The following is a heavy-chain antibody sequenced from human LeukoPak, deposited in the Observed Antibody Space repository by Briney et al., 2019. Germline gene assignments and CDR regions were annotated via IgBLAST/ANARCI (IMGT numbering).Heavy chain of an antibody. J-gene: IGHJ4*02. V-gene: IGHV3-30-3*01. D-gene: IGHD6-19*01. CDR1: GFAFSTYA. CDR3: ARDRARGPSSGWSDY. CDR2: ISYHGSNV. Sequence: GGSLRLSCAASGFAFSTYAMHWVRQAPGKGLEWVAVISYHGSNVYYADSVKGRFTISRDNSKNTVSLQMNSLRAEDTAVYFCARDRARGPSSGWSDYWGQGTLVTVSS.